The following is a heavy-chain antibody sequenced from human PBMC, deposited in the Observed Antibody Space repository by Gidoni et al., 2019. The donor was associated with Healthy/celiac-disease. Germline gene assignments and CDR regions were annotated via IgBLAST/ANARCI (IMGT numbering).Heavy chain of an antibody. CDR3: ASQLQKDIVVVVAATIRAFDI. J-gene: IGHJ3*02. V-gene: IGHV4-39*01. D-gene: IGHD2-15*01. CDR2: IYYRGST. CDR1: GGSISSSSYY. Sequence: QLQLQESGPGLVKPSETLSLTCTVSGGSISSSSYYWGWIRQPPGKGLEWIGSIYYRGSTYYNPSLKSRVTISVDTSKNQFSLKLSSVTAADTAVYYCASQLQKDIVVVVAATIRAFDIWGQGTMVTVSS.